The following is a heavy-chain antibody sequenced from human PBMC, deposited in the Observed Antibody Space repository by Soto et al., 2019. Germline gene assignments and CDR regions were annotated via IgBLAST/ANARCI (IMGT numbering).Heavy chain of an antibody. D-gene: IGHD6-19*01. V-gene: IGHV4-34*01. CDR3: AVRAFSSGWYNFFDY. CDR2: INHSGST. J-gene: IGHJ4*02. Sequence: QVQLQQWGAGLLKPSETLSLTCAVYGGSFSGYYWSWIRQPPGKGLEWIGEINHSGSTNYNPSLQSRLTISVDTSKNQFALKLSSVTAADTAVYYCAVRAFSSGWYNFFDYWGQGTLVTVSS. CDR1: GGSFSGYY.